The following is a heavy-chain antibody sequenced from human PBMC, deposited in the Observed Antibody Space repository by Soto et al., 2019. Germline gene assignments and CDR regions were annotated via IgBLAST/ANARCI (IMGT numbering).Heavy chain of an antibody. D-gene: IGHD3-10*01. J-gene: IGHJ4*02. V-gene: IGHV4-34*01. Sequence: QVQLQQWGAGLLKPSETLSLTCAVYGGSFSGYYWNWIRQPPGKGLECMREINPSGSNNYNPSLXAXTXIXRETSKNQFSLKLSSVTAADTAVNYCARGYGRNFDYWGQGTLVTVSS. CDR2: INPSGSN. CDR3: ARGYGRNFDY. CDR1: GGSFSGYY.